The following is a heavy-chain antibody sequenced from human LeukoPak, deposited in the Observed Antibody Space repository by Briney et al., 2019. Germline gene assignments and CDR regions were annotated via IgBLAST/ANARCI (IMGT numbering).Heavy chain of an antibody. Sequence: GGSLRLSCAASGFTFSSYAMHWVRQAPGKGLEWVAVISYDGSNKYYADSVKGRFTISRDNSKNTLYLQMNSLRAEDTAVYYCARVDYGGFNFDYWGQGTLVTVST. J-gene: IGHJ4*02. CDR2: ISYDGSNK. V-gene: IGHV3-30-3*01. CDR3: ARVDYGGFNFDY. D-gene: IGHD4-23*01. CDR1: GFTFSSYA.